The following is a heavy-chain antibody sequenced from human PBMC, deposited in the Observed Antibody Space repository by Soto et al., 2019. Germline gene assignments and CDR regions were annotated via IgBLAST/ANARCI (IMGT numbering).Heavy chain of an antibody. J-gene: IGHJ3*02. CDR3: AHLTSWGEGAPFDI. Sequence: QITLKESGPTLVKPTQTLTLTCIFSGFSLSTSGVGVGWIRQPPGKALEWLAVIYWDADKRYSPSLKSRVTITRDTSKNQVVFTMTNMDPEDTGTFYCAHLTSWGEGAPFDIWGQGTKVTVSS. CDR2: IYWDADK. V-gene: IGHV2-5*02. CDR1: GFSLSTSGVG. D-gene: IGHD3-16*01.